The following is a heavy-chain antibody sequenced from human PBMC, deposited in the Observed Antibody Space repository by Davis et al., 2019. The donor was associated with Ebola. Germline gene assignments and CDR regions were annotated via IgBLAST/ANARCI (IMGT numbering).Heavy chain of an antibody. D-gene: IGHD6-19*01. CDR1: GFTFSSSC. CDR3: ATRGWYFDY. V-gene: IGHV3-7*03. Sequence: GESLKISCAASGFTFSSSCMRWVRQAPGKGLEWVANIKQDGSEKYYVDSVKGRFTVSRDNAKNSLYLQMNSLRAEDTAVYYCATRGWYFDYWGQGTLVTVSS. J-gene: IGHJ4*02. CDR2: IKQDGSEK.